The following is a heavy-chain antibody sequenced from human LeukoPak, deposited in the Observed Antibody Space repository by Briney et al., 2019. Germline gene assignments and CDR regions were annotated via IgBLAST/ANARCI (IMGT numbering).Heavy chain of an antibody. CDR2: ISYDGSNK. Sequence: GGSLRLSCAASGFTFSSYAMHWVRQAPGKGLEWVAVISYDGSNKYYADSVKGRFTISRDNSKNTLYLQMNSLKTEDTAVYYCAIEELVLDYWGQGTLVTVSS. V-gene: IGHV3-30-3*01. CDR3: AIEELVLDY. J-gene: IGHJ4*02. CDR1: GFTFSSYA. D-gene: IGHD6-13*01.